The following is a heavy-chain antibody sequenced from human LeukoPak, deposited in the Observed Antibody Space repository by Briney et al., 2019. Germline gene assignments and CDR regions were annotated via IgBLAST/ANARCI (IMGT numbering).Heavy chain of an antibody. J-gene: IGHJ4*02. CDR3: ARHGTISSESYFDY. V-gene: IGHV4-59*08. CDR1: GGSVSSYY. CDR2: IHNSGRT. Sequence: SPSETLSPTCSVAGGSVSSYYWSWIRQPPGKGLEWIGYIHNSGRTNYNPSLKSRVTGFVDTSKNQVSLRLSSVTAADTAVYYCARHGTISSESYFDYWGQGALVTVSS. D-gene: IGHD1-14*01.